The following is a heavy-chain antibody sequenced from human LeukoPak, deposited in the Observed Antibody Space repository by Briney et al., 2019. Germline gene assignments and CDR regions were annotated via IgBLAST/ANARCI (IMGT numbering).Heavy chain of an antibody. Sequence: GGSLILSCAASGFIFSDYSMNWVRQAPGRGLEWLSYIGLDSGFTSYADSVKGRFTISSDTARNSLYLHLNSLRAEDTALYFCARDHNWAFDSWGQGTLVTVSS. D-gene: IGHD1-20*01. J-gene: IGHJ4*02. CDR2: IGLDSGFT. CDR1: GFIFSDYS. CDR3: ARDHNWAFDS. V-gene: IGHV3-21*05.